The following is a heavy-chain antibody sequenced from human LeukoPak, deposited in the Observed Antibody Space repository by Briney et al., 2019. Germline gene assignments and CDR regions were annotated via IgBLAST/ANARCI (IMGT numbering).Heavy chain of an antibody. CDR2: IYYSGST. CDR1: VGSISSGDYY. D-gene: IGHD1-26*01. Sequence: SETLSLTCTVSVGSISSGDYYWSWIRQPPGKGLEWIGYIYYSGSTYYNPSLKSRVTISVDTSKNQFSLKLSSVTAADTAVYYCARVTVGATTTNAFDIWGQGTMVTVSS. V-gene: IGHV4-30-4*08. CDR3: ARVTVGATTTNAFDI. J-gene: IGHJ3*02.